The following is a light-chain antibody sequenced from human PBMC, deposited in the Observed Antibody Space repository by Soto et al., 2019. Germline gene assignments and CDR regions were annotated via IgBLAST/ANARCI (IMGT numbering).Light chain of an antibody. J-gene: IGKJ5*01. CDR3: QQRNIWPPVT. CDR1: PSVTNY. Sequence: EIVLTQSPATLSLSPGERATLSCRASPSVTNYLAWYQQKPGQAPRLLIYGAFNRAPGIPARFSGSGSVTDFTLTISSLEPEDFAVYYCQQRNIWPPVTFGQGTRLDIK. CDR2: GAF. V-gene: IGKV3-11*01.